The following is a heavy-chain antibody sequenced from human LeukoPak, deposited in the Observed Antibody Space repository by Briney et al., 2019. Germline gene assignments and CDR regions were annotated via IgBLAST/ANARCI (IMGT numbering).Heavy chain of an antibody. CDR1: GFTFSSYW. J-gene: IGHJ4*02. CDR2: IKQDGSEK. D-gene: IGHD6-13*01. CDR3: ARGTIAAAAYYYFDY. Sequence: WGSLRLSCAASGFTFSSYWMSWVRQAPGKGLEWVANIKQDGSEKYYVDSVKGRFTISRDNAKNSLYLQMNSLRAEDTAVYYCARGTIAAAAYYYFDYGGQGPLVTVSS. V-gene: IGHV3-7*04.